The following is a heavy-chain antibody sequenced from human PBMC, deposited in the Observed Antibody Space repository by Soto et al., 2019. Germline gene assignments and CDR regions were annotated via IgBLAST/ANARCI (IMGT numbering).Heavy chain of an antibody. CDR1: GDSITNNNYH. CDR3: ASRTNGRPGDS. Sequence: PSETLSLTCTVSGDSITNNNYHWGWTRQPPGKGLEWIGTVYSNGNTYYNPSLKSRLAISVDTSKNQFSPSLISVTAADTAVYFCASRTNGRPGDSWGQGTLVTVSS. J-gene: IGHJ4*02. V-gene: IGHV4-39*01. CDR2: VYSNGNT. D-gene: IGHD2-8*01.